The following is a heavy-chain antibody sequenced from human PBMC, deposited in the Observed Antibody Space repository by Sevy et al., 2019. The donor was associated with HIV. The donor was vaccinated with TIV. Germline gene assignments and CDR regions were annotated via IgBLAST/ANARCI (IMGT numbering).Heavy chain of an antibody. J-gene: IGHJ5*02. V-gene: IGHV3-7*01. D-gene: IGHD3-16*01. CDR2: IKQDGTER. Sequence: GGSLRLSCAASGFTFSSSWMTWVRQAPGKGLEWVAGIKQDGTERYYVDSVKGRFTISRDNAKNSLSLQMNSLRVEDTAVYYCTRDVGGGCFDPWGQGTLVTVSS. CDR1: GFTFSSSW. CDR3: TRDVGGGCFDP.